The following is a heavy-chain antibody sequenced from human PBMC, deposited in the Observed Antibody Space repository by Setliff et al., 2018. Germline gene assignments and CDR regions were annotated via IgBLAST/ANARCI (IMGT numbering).Heavy chain of an antibody. J-gene: IGHJ1*01. V-gene: IGHV4-59*01. CDR2: INYSGST. D-gene: IGHD6-13*01. CDR3: ALSSSWLKDFQH. Sequence: SETLSLTCTVSGGSISSYYWSWIRQPPGKGLEWIGYINYSGSTNYNPSLKSRVTISEDMSKNQFSLKVSSVTAADAAIYYCALSSSWLKDFQHWGQGTLVTVSS. CDR1: GGSISSYY.